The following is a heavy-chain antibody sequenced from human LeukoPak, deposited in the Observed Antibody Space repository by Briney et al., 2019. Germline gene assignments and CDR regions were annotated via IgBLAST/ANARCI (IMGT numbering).Heavy chain of an antibody. D-gene: IGHD2-15*01. CDR2: IEFDGSNK. V-gene: IGHV3-30*02. CDR3: AKDRGLGGGGYKYFDY. J-gene: IGHJ4*02. CDR1: GFSFSDYG. Sequence: GGSLRLSCAASGFSFSDYGMDWVRQAPGKGLEWVAFIEFDGSNKYYADSVMGRFAISRDNSKDTLYLEMNSLRPEDTAVYYCAKDRGLGGGGYKYFDYWGQGTLVTVSS.